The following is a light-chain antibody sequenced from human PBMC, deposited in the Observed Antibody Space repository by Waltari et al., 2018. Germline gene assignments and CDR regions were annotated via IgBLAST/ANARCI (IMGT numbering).Light chain of an antibody. CDR1: SGNIARHY. CDR3: QSYDSSNQV. CDR2: EDN. Sequence: NFILTQPHSVSESPGKTVTISFTRSSGNIARHYLHWYQQRPGSAPTTVIYEDNQRPAGVPDRFSGSIDSSSNSASLTISGLKTEDEADYYCQSYDSSNQVFGSGTKVAVL. V-gene: IGLV6-57*03. J-gene: IGLJ6*01.